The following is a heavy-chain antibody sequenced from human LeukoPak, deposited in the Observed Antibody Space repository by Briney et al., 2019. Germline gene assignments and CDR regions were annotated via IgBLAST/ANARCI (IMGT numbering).Heavy chain of an antibody. CDR2: IIPIFGTA. V-gene: IGHV1-69*13. D-gene: IGHD6-19*01. J-gene: IGHJ4*02. Sequence: SVKVSCKASGGTVSSYAISWVRQAPGQGLEWMGGIIPIFGTANYAQKFQGRVTITADESTSTAYMELSSLRSEDTAVYYCARVGIAVADGFDYWGQGTLVTVSS. CDR1: GGTVSSYA. CDR3: ARVGIAVADGFDY.